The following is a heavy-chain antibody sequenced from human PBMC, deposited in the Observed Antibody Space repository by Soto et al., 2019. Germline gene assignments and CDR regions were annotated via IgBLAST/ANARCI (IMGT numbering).Heavy chain of an antibody. D-gene: IGHD1-1*01. CDR3: ARGRYGDY. CDR1: GYGFTTYG. V-gene: IGHV1-18*01. CDR2: ISAHNGNT. Sequence: QVHLVQSGAEVKKPGASVKVSCKGSGYGFTTYGITWVRQAPGQGLEWMAWISAHNGNTNYAQKVQGRVTVTRDKSTSTAYMELRSLRYDDTAVYYCARGRYGDYWGQGALVTVSS. J-gene: IGHJ4*02.